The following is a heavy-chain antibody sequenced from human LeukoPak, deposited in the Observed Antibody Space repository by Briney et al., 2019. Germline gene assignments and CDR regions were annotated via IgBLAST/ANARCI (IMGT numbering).Heavy chain of an antibody. V-gene: IGHV1-8*01. D-gene: IGHD3-3*01. CDR2: MNPNSGNT. J-gene: IGHJ5*02. CDR3: ARVVTYYDFWSGYSWFDP. CDR1: GYTFTSYD. Sequence: GASVTVSCKASGYTFTSYDINWVRQATGQGLEWMGWMNPNSGNTGYAQKFQGRVTMTRNTSISTAYMELSSLRSEDTAVYYCARVVTYYDFWSGYSWFDPWGQGTLVTVSS.